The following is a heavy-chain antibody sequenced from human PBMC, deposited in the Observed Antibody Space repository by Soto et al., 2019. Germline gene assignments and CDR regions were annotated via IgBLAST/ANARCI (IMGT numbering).Heavy chain of an antibody. V-gene: IGHV1-18*01. D-gene: IGHD3-22*01. J-gene: IGHJ4*02. CDR1: GYTLTGYG. CDR2: ISAYNGNT. CDR3: ARADYYDSSGYYWFCHFDY. Sequence: GASVKVSCKASGYTLTGYGISWVRQAPGQGLEWMGWISAYNGNTNYAQKLQGRVTMTTDTSTSTAYMELRSLRSDDTAVYYCARADYYDSSGYYWFCHFDYWGQGTLVTVSS.